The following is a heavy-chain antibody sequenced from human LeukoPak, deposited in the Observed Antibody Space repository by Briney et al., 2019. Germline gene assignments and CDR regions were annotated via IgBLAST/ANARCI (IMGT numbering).Heavy chain of an antibody. CDR1: GGSISSGDYY. CDR3: ARVPHCDSNGCYDGGRYCEH. J-gene: IGHJ4*02. D-gene: IGHD3-22*01. V-gene: IGHV4-30-4*01. Sequence: PSQTLSLTCTVSGGSISSGDYYWSWIRQPPGRGLEWIGYIYYSGSTYYNPSLKSRVTISVDTSKNQFSLKLSSVTAADTAVYYCARVPHCDSNGCYDGGRYCEHWGQGALVTVSS. CDR2: IYYSGST.